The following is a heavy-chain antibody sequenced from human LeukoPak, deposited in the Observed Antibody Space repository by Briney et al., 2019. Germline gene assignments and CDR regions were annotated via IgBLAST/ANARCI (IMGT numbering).Heavy chain of an antibody. CDR2: ISNSGSTK. J-gene: IGHJ4*02. Sequence: GGSLRLSCAASGFTFSSYEMNWIRQAPGKGLEWISYISNSGSTKYYADSVKGRFTISRDNAKDSVFLQMNSLRAEDTAVYYCAAVIDYWGQGTLVTVSS. V-gene: IGHV3-48*03. CDR3: AAVIDY. CDR1: GFTFSSYE.